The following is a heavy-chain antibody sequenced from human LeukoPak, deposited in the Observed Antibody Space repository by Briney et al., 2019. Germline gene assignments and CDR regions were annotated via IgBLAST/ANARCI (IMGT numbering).Heavy chain of an antibody. J-gene: IGHJ4*02. D-gene: IGHD3-22*01. CDR2: INPNSGGT. V-gene: IGHV1-2*02. CDR3: ARVAVPYYYDSSGYPTYFDY. Sequence: GASVKVSCKASGYTFTGCYMHWVRQAPGQGLEWMGWINPNSGGTNYAQKFQGRVTMTRDTSISTAYMELSRLRSDDTAVYYCARVAVPYYYDSSGYPTYFDYWGQGTLVTVSS. CDR1: GYTFTGCY.